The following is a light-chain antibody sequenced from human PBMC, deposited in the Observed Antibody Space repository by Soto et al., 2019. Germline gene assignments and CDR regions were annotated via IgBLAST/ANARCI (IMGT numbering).Light chain of an antibody. CDR2: EGS. CDR3: CSYAGSSTVV. CDR1: SSDVGNYNL. Sequence: QSALTQPASVSGSPGQSITISCTGTSSDVGNYNLVSWYQQHPGKAPKLMIYEGSKWPSGVSNRFSGSKSGNTASLTISGLQAEDDADYYCCSYAGSSTVVFGGGTKLTVL. V-gene: IGLV2-23*01. J-gene: IGLJ2*01.